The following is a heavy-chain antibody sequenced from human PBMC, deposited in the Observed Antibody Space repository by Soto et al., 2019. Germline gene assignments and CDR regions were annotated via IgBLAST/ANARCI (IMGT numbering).Heavy chain of an antibody. CDR1: GFTFSSYA. D-gene: IGHD3-10*01. J-gene: IGHJ6*03. Sequence: GGSLRLSCAASGFTFSSYAMSWVRQAPGKGLEWVSAISGSGGSTYYADSVKGRFTITRDNSKNTLYLQMNSLRAEDTAVYYCAKTGVGGFGELFFSNYYYYMDVWGKGTTVTVSS. V-gene: IGHV3-23*01. CDR3: AKTGVGGFGELFFSNYYYYMDV. CDR2: ISGSGGST.